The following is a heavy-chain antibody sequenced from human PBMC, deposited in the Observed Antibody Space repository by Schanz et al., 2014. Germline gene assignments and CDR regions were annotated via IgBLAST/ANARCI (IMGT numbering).Heavy chain of an antibody. CDR2: ISHDGSKK. J-gene: IGHJ4*02. CDR3: AKEKEEVAADGSFFDY. V-gene: IGHV3-30*16. Sequence: QVQLVESGGGVVQPGRSLRLSCAASGFTFRSHAMHWVRQAPGKGLEWGAVISHDGSKKYYADSVKGRFTISRDNSRNTLYLQMNSLRAEHTAVYYCAKEKEEVAADGSFFDYWGQGTLVTVSS. D-gene: IGHD6-13*01. CDR1: GFTFRSHA.